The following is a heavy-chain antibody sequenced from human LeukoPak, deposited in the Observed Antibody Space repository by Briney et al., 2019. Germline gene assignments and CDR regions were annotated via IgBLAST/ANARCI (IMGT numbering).Heavy chain of an antibody. D-gene: IGHD6-13*01. CDR3: ARGEIAAAGNEFDY. V-gene: IGHV1-8*01. CDR1: GYTFTSYD. J-gene: IGHJ4*02. Sequence: ASVKVSCKASGYTFTSYDINWVRQATGQGLEWMGWMNPNSGNTGYAQKFQGRVTMTRNTSISTAYMELSSLRSEGTAVYYCARGEIAAAGNEFDYWGQGTLVTVSS. CDR2: MNPNSGNT.